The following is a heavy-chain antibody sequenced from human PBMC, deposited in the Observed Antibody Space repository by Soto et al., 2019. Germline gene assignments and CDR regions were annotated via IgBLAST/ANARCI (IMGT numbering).Heavy chain of an antibody. D-gene: IGHD1-26*01. CDR1: SVSIGTYF. CDR2: IYYSGTT. V-gene: IGHV4-59*01. Sequence: SETLSLTCSFSSVSIGTYFVSWIRQPPGKGLEWIGYIYYSGTTNYNPSLKSRVTIFLDTSKNQFSLRLSSVTAADTAVYYCARGRGGTYDAFDIWGQGTLVTVSS. CDR3: ARGRGGTYDAFDI. J-gene: IGHJ3*02.